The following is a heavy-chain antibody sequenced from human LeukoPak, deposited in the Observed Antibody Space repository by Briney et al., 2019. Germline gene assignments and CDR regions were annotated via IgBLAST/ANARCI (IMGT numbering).Heavy chain of an antibody. CDR2: ISSSGSTI. CDR3: ARGWERRGEADFDY. J-gene: IGHJ4*02. Sequence: GGSLRLSCAASGFTFSSYAMSWVRQAPGKGLEWVSYISSSGSTIYYADSVKGRFTISRDNAKNSLYLQMNSLRAEDTAVYYCARGWERRGEADFDYWGQGTLVTVSS. CDR1: GFTFSSYA. D-gene: IGHD1-26*01. V-gene: IGHV3-48*04.